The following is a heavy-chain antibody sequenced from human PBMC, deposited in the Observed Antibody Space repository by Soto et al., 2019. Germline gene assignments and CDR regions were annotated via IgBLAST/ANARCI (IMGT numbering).Heavy chain of an antibody. CDR2: TSYDSTNT. Sequence: QVQLMESGGGVVQPGTTLRLSCSASEFTFNTYAMHWVRQAPGRGLDWVAVTSYDSTNTKYADSVKCRFTISKDNSKNTLFLPTTSLTPEETVVYYCARAYHISGSWSAGFDSWGRGIFVIVSS. D-gene: IGHD3-22*01. J-gene: IGHJ4*02. V-gene: IGHV3-30-3*01. CDR3: ARAYHISGSWSAGFDS. CDR1: EFTFNTYA.